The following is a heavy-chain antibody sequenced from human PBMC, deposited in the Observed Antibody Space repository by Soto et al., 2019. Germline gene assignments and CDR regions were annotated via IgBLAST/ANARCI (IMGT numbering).Heavy chain of an antibody. V-gene: IGHV1-8*01. CDR1: GYTFTSYD. D-gene: IGHD3-3*01. J-gene: IGHJ6*02. CDR2: MNPNSGNT. CDR3: ARYRLYYDFWSGYPDYYYGMDG. Sequence: ASVKVSCKASGYTFTSYDINWVRQATGQGLEWMGWMNPNSGNTGYAQKFQGRVTMTSNTSISTAYMELSSMRYEDTAVYYCARYRLYYDFWSGYPDYYYGMDGWGQGTTVTFSS.